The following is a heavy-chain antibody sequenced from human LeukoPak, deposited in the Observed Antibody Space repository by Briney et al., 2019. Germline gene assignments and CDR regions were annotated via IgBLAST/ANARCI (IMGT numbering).Heavy chain of an antibody. D-gene: IGHD3-22*01. Sequence: GGSLRLSCAASGFTFSSYAMNWVRQAPGKGLEWVSAISGSGGSTRYADSVKGRFTISRDNSKNTLYLQMNTLRAEDTAVYFCAKEKSSGYPCDYWGRGTLDTVSP. J-gene: IGHJ4*02. CDR2: ISGSGGST. CDR3: AKEKSSGYPCDY. V-gene: IGHV3-23*01. CDR1: GFTFSSYA.